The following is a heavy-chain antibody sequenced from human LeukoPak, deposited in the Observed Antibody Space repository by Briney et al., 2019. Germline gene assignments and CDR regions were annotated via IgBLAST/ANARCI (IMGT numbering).Heavy chain of an antibody. CDR3: AKIHSGGWELLGPFDY. Sequence: GGSLRLSCAASGFTFSSYSMNWVRQAPGKGLEWVSSISSSSSYIYYADSVKGRFTISRDNAKNSLYLQMNSLRAEDTAVYYCAKIHSGGWELLGPFDYWGQGTLVTVSS. V-gene: IGHV3-21*04. D-gene: IGHD1-26*01. CDR1: GFTFSSYS. J-gene: IGHJ4*02. CDR2: ISSSSSYI.